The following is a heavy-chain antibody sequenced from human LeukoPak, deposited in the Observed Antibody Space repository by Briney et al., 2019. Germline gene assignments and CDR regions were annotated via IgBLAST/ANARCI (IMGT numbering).Heavy chain of an antibody. D-gene: IGHD3-22*01. CDR1: GGSISSSSYY. V-gene: IGHV4-39*07. CDR3: ARVGGITMIVVLITDAFDI. CDR2: IYYSGST. Sequence: SETLSLTCTVSGGSISSSSYYWGWIRQPPGKGLEWIGSIYYSGSTYYNPSLKSRVTISVDTSKNQFSLKLSSVTAADTAVYYCARVGGITMIVVLITDAFDIWGQGTMVTVSS. J-gene: IGHJ3*02.